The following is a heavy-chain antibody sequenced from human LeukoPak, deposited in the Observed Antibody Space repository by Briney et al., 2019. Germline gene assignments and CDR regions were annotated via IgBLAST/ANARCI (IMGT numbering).Heavy chain of an antibody. D-gene: IGHD3-10*01. CDR2: IWYDGSTK. Sequence: PGGSLRLSCAASGFTFRSYGMHWVRQAPGKGLEWVAVIWYDGSTKYYADSVQGRFTISRDNSNNTLYLQMNGLRVEDTAVYYCARRARGGRDYWGRGTLVTVSS. CDR3: ARRARGGRDY. CDR1: GFTFRSYG. V-gene: IGHV3-33*01. J-gene: IGHJ4*02.